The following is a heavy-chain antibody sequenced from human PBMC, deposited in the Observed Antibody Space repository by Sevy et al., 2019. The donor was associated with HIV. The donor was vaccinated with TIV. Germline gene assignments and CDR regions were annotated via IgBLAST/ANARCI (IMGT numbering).Heavy chain of an antibody. V-gene: IGHV5-51*01. J-gene: IGHJ5*01. CDR3: ARGPLVNPVDYFDS. CDR1: GYRFASYW. Sequence: GESLKISCQTSGYRFASYWIAWVRQKPGIGLEWVATLFPGNSDIRHSPSFRGRVTASADKSISTTYLQWSSLEASDTGIYFCARGPLVNPVDYFDSWGHGTRVTVSS. CDR2: LFPGNSDI. D-gene: IGHD3-9*01.